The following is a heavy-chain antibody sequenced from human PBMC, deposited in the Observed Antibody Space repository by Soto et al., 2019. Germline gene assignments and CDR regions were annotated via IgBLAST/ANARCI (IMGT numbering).Heavy chain of an antibody. CDR3: AKVVRVNTRYSSGWSVGYYFDY. D-gene: IGHD6-19*01. Sequence: QVQLVQSGAEVKKPGASVKVSCKASGYTFTNYDINWVRQATGQGLGWMGWMNPNSGNTGYAQKFQGRVTRTRNTSISTAYMELSSLRSEDTAVYYCAKVVRVNTRYSSGWSVGYYFDYWGQGTLVTVSS. V-gene: IGHV1-8*01. J-gene: IGHJ4*02. CDR1: GYTFTNYD. CDR2: MNPNSGNT.